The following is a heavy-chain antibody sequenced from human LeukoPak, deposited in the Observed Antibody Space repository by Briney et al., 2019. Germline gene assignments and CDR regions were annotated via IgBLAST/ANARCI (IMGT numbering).Heavy chain of an antibody. Sequence: SETLSLTCTVSGGSISSYYGSWIRQPAGKGLEWIGRIYTSGSTNYNPSLKSRVTMSVDTSKNQFSLKLSSVTAADTAVYYCARDPYDYGDYADYYYGMDVWGQGTTVTVSS. CDR3: ARDPYDYGDYADYYYGMDV. D-gene: IGHD4-17*01. CDR2: IYTSGST. CDR1: GGSISSYY. J-gene: IGHJ6*02. V-gene: IGHV4-4*07.